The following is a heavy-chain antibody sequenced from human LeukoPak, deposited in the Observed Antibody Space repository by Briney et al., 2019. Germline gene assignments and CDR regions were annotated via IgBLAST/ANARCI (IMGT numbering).Heavy chain of an antibody. Sequence: GASVKVSCKASGYTFTGYYMHWVRQAPGQGLEWMGWINPNSGGTNYAQKFQGRVTMTRDTSISTAYMELSRLRSDDTAVYYCARGGVAAAGTNPLHNWFDPWGQGTLVTVS. V-gene: IGHV1-2*02. D-gene: IGHD6-13*01. CDR1: GYTFTGYY. CDR2: INPNSGGT. CDR3: ARGGVAAAGTNPLHNWFDP. J-gene: IGHJ5*02.